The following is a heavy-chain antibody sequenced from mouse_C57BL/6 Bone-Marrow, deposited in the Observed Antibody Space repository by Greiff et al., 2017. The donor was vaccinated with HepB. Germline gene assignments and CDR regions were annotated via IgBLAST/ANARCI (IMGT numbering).Heavy chain of an antibody. CDR1: GFTFSDAW. CDR3: TMRFITTVPFAY. D-gene: IGHD1-1*01. CDR2: IRNKANNHAT. Sequence: EVHLVESGGGLVQPGGSMKLSCAASGFTFSDAWMDWVRQSPEKGLEWVAEIRNKANNHATYYAESVKGRFTISRDDSKSSVYLQMNSLRAEDTVIYSCTMRFITTVPFAYWGQGTLVTVSA. J-gene: IGHJ3*01. V-gene: IGHV6-6*01.